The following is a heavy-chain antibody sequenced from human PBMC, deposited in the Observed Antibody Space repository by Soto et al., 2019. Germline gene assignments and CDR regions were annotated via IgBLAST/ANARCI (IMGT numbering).Heavy chain of an antibody. Sequence: SETLSLTCTVSGGSIISYHCSFIRQPPGKGLEWIASIYYTGTTNYNPSLGTRVTISIDAPENQFSLKLSSVTAADTAVYYCARDTVLTGMFDFWGQGTLVTVSS. D-gene: IGHD4-17*01. CDR1: GGSIISYH. V-gene: IGHV4-59*01. CDR2: IYYTGTT. J-gene: IGHJ4*02. CDR3: ARDTVLTGMFDF.